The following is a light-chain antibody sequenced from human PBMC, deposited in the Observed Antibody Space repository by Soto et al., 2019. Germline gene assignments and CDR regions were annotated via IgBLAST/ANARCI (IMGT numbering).Light chain of an antibody. CDR1: QSISTY. J-gene: IGKJ1*01. CDR3: QQSYSTPPGT. Sequence: DIQMTQSPSSLSASVGDRVTITCRASQSISTYLIWYQQKPGKAPKLPIYATSSLQSGVPSRFSGSGSGTDFTLTISSLQPEDFATYYCQQSYSTPPGTFGQGTKVDI. CDR2: ATS. V-gene: IGKV1-39*01.